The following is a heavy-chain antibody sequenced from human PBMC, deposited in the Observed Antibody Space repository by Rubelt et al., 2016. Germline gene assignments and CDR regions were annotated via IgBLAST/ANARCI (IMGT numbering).Heavy chain of an antibody. J-gene: IGHJ6*02. CDR3: ASDYGV. D-gene: IGHD3-10*01. Sequence: QVQLVQSGAEVKKPGASVKVSCKASGYTFANYGITWVRQAPGQGLEWMGWISTYNGNTDYAQKLQGQITVTTDTPPSTVYMELRSLRSDDTAMYYCASDYGVWGQGTTVTVS. CDR1: GYTFANYG. CDR2: ISTYNGNT. V-gene: IGHV1-18*01.